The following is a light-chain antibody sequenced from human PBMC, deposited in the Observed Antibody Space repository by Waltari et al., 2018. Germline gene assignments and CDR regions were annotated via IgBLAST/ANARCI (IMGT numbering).Light chain of an antibody. CDR1: SSKRRHGSA. V-gene: IGLV1-40*01. J-gene: IGLJ2*01. CDR3: QSFDSTLTAYVV. CDR2: DNS. Sequence: QSLLTQPPSVSGAPGQRVTISCTGSSSKRRHGSAAHWPQQLPGTAPKLLIYDNSNRPSGVPVRFSASKSGTSASLAINGLQAEDEADYYCQSFDSTLTAYVVFGGGTKLTVL.